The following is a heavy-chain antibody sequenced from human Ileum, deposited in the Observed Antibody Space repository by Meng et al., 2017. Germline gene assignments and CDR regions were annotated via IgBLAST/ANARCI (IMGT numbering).Heavy chain of an antibody. CDR1: AYTVTSYA. Sequence: QVQMVQSRSELKKPGAQVKGSGKASAYTVTSYAMNWVRQAPGQGLEWMGWINTNTGNPTYAQGFTGRFVFSLDTSVSTAYLQISSLKAEDTAVYYCARAHSGSYPPGEYYFDYWGQGTLVTVSS. V-gene: IGHV7-4-1*02. D-gene: IGHD1-26*01. CDR2: INTNTGNP. J-gene: IGHJ4*02. CDR3: ARAHSGSYPPGEYYFDY.